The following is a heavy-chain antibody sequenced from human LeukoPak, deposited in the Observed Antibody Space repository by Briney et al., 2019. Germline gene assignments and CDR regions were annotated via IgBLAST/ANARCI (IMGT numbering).Heavy chain of an antibody. V-gene: IGHV1-2*02. Sequence: ASVKVSCKASGYTFTGYYMHWVRQAPGQGLEWMGWINPNSGGTNYAQKFQGRVTMTRDTSISTAYMELSRLRSDDTAVYCCARSPRYYYDSSGYVLDYWGQGTLVTVSS. CDR2: INPNSGGT. CDR3: ARSPRYYYDSSGYVLDY. CDR1: GYTFTGYY. J-gene: IGHJ4*02. D-gene: IGHD3-22*01.